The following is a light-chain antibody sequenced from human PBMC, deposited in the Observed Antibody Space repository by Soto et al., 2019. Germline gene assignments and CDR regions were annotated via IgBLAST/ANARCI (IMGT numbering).Light chain of an antibody. V-gene: IGKV4-1*01. J-gene: IGKJ1*01. CDR3: QQYFATPRT. Sequence: DIVMTQSPDSLAVSLGERATINCKASQSVFYTSVNKHYLAWYQHKEGQPPKLLIYWASTRESGVPDRFSGSGSWTDFTLTIRNLQPEDVAVYFCQQYFATPRTFGQGTKVQLK. CDR2: WAS. CDR1: QSVFYTSVNKHY.